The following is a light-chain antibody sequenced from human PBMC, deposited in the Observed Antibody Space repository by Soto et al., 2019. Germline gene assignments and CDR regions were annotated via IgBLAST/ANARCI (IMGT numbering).Light chain of an antibody. CDR3: QQYGRSPWT. J-gene: IGKJ1*01. V-gene: IGKV3-20*01. Sequence: EIVLTQSPGTLSLSPGERATLSCRASQSVSSSYLAWYQQKPGQAPRLLIYGASSRATGIPDRFSGGVSGTDFTLTISRLEPEDFAVYYCQQYGRSPWTFGQGTKVEIK. CDR1: QSVSSSY. CDR2: GAS.